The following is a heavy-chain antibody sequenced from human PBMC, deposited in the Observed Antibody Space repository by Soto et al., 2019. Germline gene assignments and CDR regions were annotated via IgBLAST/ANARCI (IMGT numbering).Heavy chain of an antibody. CDR3: ARPRVARNSSGWYNPGY. V-gene: IGHV3-23*01. J-gene: IGHJ4*02. D-gene: IGHD6-19*01. CDR1: GFTFSSYS. Sequence: GGSLRLSCAASGFTFSSYSMSWFRQAPGKGLEWVSGFRTGADDGTTYHADSVKGRFTISRDNSKNTLYLQMNSLRAEDTAVYYCARPRVARNSSGWYNPGYWGQGTLVTVSS. CDR2: FRTGADDGTT.